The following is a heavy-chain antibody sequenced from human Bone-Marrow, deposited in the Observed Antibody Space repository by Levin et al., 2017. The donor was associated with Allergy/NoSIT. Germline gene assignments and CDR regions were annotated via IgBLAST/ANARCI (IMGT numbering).Heavy chain of an antibody. J-gene: IGHJ4*02. CDR2: IHHGGST. Sequence: SETLSLTCAVYGGSFSSFYWTWIRQSPGKGLEWIGEIHHGGSTNYNQSLMSRVTISVDTSKNQFSLKVKSLTAADTAVYYCARGRMITFGGVIAIDYWGQGSLVSVS. V-gene: IGHV4-34*01. CDR1: GGSFSSFY. CDR3: ARGRMITFGGVIAIDY. D-gene: IGHD3-16*02.